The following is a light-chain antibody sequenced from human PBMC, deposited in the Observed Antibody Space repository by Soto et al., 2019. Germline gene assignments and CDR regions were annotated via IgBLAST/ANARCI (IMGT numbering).Light chain of an antibody. CDR3: HHYGTSWT. J-gene: IGKJ1*01. CDR2: GAS. CDR1: QSVSSSY. V-gene: IGKV3-20*01. Sequence: EIVLTQSPGTLSLSPGERATLSCRASQSVSSSYLAWYQRKPGQAPRLLIYGASSRATGIPDRFSGSGSGTDFTLTISRLEPEDFAVYYCHHYGTSWTFGQGTKVEVK.